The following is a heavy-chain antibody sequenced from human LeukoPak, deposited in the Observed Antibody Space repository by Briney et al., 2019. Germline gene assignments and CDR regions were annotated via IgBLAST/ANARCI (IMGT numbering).Heavy chain of an antibody. V-gene: IGHV3-23*01. D-gene: IGHD1-1*01. Sequence: GGSLRLSCAASGFTFSSYAMSWVRQAPGKGLEWVSAISGSGGSTYYADSVKGRFTISRDNSKNTLYLQMNSLRAEDTAVYYCAIKGSVPYYMDVWGKGTTVTASS. CDR1: GFTFSSYA. CDR2: ISGSGGST. J-gene: IGHJ6*03. CDR3: AIKGSVPYYMDV.